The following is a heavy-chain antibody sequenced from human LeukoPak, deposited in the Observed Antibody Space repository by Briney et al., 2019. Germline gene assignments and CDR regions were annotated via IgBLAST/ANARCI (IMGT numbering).Heavy chain of an antibody. J-gene: IGHJ6*03. CDR3: ARLGYYDILTGQNYFYYYVDV. V-gene: IGHV5-51*01. Sequence: GESLKISCKGSGYSFSTYWIGWVRQMPGKGLEWMGIIYPGDSDTRYSPSFQGQVTISADKSISTAYLQWTSLKASDTAIYYCARLGYYDILTGQNYFYYYVDVWGKGTTVTVSS. D-gene: IGHD3-9*01. CDR2: IYPGDSDT. CDR1: GYSFSTYW.